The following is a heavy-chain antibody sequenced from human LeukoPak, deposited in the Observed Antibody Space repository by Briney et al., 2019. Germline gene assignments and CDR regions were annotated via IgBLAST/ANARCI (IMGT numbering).Heavy chain of an antibody. J-gene: IGHJ3*02. Sequence: ASVKVSCKASGYTFTSYDINWVRQATGQGLEWMGWMNPNSGNTGYAQKFQGRVTITRNTSTSTAYMELSSLRSEDTAVYYCARAGDGYEIGDRAFDIWGQGTMVTVSS. CDR2: MNPNSGNT. V-gene: IGHV1-8*03. D-gene: IGHD5-24*01. CDR1: GYTFTSYD. CDR3: ARAGDGYEIGDRAFDI.